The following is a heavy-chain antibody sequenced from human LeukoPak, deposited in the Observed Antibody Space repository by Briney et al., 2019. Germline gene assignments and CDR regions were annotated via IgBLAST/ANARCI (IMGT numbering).Heavy chain of an antibody. V-gene: IGHV3-74*01. CDR2: INSDGTSI. CDR3: ARDRWNFDY. CDR1: RFTFSSYA. J-gene: IGHJ4*02. Sequence: PGGSLRLSCAASRFTFSSYAMSWVRQAPGKGLVWVSRINSDGTSISYADSVKGRFTISRDNAKNTLYLQMNSLRAEDSAVYYCARDRWNFDYWGQGTLVTVSS. D-gene: IGHD4-23*01.